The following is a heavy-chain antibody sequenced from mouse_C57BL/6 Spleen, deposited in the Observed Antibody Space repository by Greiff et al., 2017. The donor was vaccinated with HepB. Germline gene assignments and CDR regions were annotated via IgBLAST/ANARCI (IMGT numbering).Heavy chain of an antibody. CDR1: GYTFTSYW. CDR2: IYPSDSET. D-gene: IGHD2-4*01. V-gene: IGHV1-61*01. CDR3: ARRYDYDPSFAY. J-gene: IGHJ3*01. Sequence: QVQLQQSGAELVRPGSSVKLSCKASGYTFTSYWMDWVKQRPGQGLEWIGNIYPSDSETHYNQKFKDKATFTVDKSSSTAYLQLSSLTSEDSAVYYCARRYDYDPSFAYWGQGTLVTVSA.